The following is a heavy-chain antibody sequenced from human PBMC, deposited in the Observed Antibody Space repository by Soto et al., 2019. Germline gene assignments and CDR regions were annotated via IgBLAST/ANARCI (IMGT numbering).Heavy chain of an antibody. CDR1: GFTFGDYA. J-gene: IGHJ4*02. CDR3: LSSWIGIEY. D-gene: IGHD2-15*01. CDR2: IRSKAYGGTT. Sequence: EVQLVESGGGLVQPGRSLRLSCTASGFTFGDYAMSWVRQAPGKGLEWVGFIRSKAYGGTTEYAASVKGRFTISRDDSKSIAYLQMNSLKTEDTAVYYCLSSWIGIEYWGQGTLVTVSS. V-gene: IGHV3-49*04.